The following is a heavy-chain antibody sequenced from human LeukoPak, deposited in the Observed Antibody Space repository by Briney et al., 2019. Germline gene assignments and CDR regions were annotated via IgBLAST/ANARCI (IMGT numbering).Heavy chain of an antibody. J-gene: IGHJ3*02. CDR3: ARLDCSSTDCYTLGDAFDI. CDR2: IRYIVNT. Sequence: PSETLSLTCTVSGGSISSRSYYWGWIRQPQGKGVEWIESIRYIVNTYYTPSLKSRVAISVDTSKNQFSLKLSSVTAADMAVYYCARLDCSSTDCYTLGDAFDIWGQGTMVTVSS. CDR1: GGSISSRSYY. V-gene: IGHV4-39*01. D-gene: IGHD2-2*02.